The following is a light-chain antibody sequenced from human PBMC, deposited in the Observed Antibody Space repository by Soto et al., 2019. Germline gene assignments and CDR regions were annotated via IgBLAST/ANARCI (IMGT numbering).Light chain of an antibody. V-gene: IGLV2-14*01. Sequence: QSVLTQPASVSGSPGQSITISCTGTSGDVGVCKFVSWYQQHPGKAPKLIIYEVSNRPSGVSSRFSGSMSGNTASLTISGLQAEDEADYYCGSYTGTIYVFGTGTKVTVL. CDR1: SGDVGVCKF. CDR3: GSYTGTIYV. J-gene: IGLJ1*01. CDR2: EVS.